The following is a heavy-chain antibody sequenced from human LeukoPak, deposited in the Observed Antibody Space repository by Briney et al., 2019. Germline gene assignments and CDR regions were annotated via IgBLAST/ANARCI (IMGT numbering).Heavy chain of an antibody. CDR3: ARAISSSSYYFDY. CDR1: GYTFTDYY. Sequence: ASVKVSFKASGYTFTDYYMHWVRQAPGQGLEWMGRINPNSGGTNYAQKFEGRVTMTSDTSISTAYMELRRLRSDEKAVYYCARAISSSSYYFDYWGQGTLVTVSS. J-gene: IGHJ4*02. CDR2: INPNSGGT. V-gene: IGHV1-2*06. D-gene: IGHD6-13*01.